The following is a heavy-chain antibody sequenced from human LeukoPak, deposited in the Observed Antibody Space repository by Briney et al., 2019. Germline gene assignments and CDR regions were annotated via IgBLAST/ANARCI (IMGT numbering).Heavy chain of an antibody. CDR1: GYSFTSYG. D-gene: IGHD6-13*01. J-gene: IGHJ5*02. Sequence: ASVKLSCKASGYSFTSYGISWVRQAPGQGLEWIGWKSAYNGNTNYELKYQGRVTMTTDTSTSTAYMELRSLRSDDTAVYYCARDMVGLAADGNWFDPWGQGTLVTVSS. V-gene: IGHV1-18*01. CDR2: KSAYNGNT. CDR3: ARDMVGLAADGNWFDP.